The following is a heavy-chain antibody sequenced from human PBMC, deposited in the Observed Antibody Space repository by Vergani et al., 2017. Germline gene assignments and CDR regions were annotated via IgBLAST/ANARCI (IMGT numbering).Heavy chain of an antibody. CDR2: INPSGGST. CDR1: GYTFTSYY. J-gene: IGHJ4*02. V-gene: IGHV1-46*03. CDR3: ARGGYYYDSSGWGARWNY. D-gene: IGHD3-22*01. Sequence: QVPLVQSGAEVKKPGASVKVSCKASGYTFTSYYMHWVRQAPGQGLEWMGIINPSGGSTSYAQKFQGRVTMTRDTSTSTVYMELSSLRSEDTAVYYCARGGYYYDSSGWGARWNYWGQGTLVTVSS.